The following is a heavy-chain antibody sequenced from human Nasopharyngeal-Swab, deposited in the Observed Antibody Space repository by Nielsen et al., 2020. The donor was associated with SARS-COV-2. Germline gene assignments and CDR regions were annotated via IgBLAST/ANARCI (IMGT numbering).Heavy chain of an antibody. CDR1: GGSITSSFYD. Sequence: SETLSLTCNVFGGSITSSFYDWGWIRQPPGKGLQWIGSFDYIGSTYYNPSLQSRLTISVDTSKTQFSLRLSSVTAADTAVYYCARLNRYYGSGSPRSLFAFDIWGRGTMVTVSS. CDR2: FDYIGST. V-gene: IGHV4-39*01. D-gene: IGHD3-10*01. J-gene: IGHJ3*02. CDR3: ARLNRYYGSGSPRSLFAFDI.